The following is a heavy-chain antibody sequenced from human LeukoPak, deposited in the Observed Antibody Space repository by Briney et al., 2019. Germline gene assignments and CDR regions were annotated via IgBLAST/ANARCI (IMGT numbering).Heavy chain of an antibody. J-gene: IGHJ4*02. CDR2: IYYSGST. D-gene: IGHD3-10*01. V-gene: IGHV4-30-4*08. Sequence: SQTLSLTCTVSGGSISSGDYYWSWIRQPPGKGLEWIGYIYYSGSTYYNPSLKSRVTISVYTSKNQFSLKLSSVTAADTAVYYCARGYYGSETASRDFDYWGQGTLVTVSS. CDR3: ARGYYGSETASRDFDY. CDR1: GGSISSGDYY.